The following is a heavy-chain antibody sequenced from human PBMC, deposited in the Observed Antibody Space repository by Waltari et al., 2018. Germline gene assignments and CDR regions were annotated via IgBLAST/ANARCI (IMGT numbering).Heavy chain of an antibody. D-gene: IGHD6-6*01. CDR1: GGSISSSSYY. CDR2: MDYSGRT. V-gene: IGHV4-39*07. J-gene: IGHJ4*02. Sequence: QLQLQESGPGLVKPPETLSLTCTVSGGSISSSSYYWGWIRQPPEKGLEWVASMDYSGRTYYNPSLKSRVTISVDTSKNQFSLKLSSVTAADTAVYYCAREMWQLLFDYWGQGTLVTVSS. CDR3: AREMWQLLFDY.